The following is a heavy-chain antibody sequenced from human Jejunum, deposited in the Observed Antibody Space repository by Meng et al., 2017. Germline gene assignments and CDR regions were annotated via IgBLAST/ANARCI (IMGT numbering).Heavy chain of an antibody. CDR1: GFSFSTSW. Sequence: GESLKISCAASGFSFSTSWMHWVRQAPGKGLVWVSRITSDGSTNYADSVKGRFTISRDNAKNTVYLQMNSLRAEDTALYYCVRSFDIWGQGTMVTVSS. CDR3: VRSFDI. V-gene: IGHV3-74*01. CDR2: ITSDGST. J-gene: IGHJ3*02.